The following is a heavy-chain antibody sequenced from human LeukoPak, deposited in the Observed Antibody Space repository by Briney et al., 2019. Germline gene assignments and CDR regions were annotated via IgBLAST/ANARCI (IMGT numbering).Heavy chain of an antibody. CDR2: ISSSSSYI. Sequence: GGSLRLSCAASGFTFDDYAMHWVRQAPGKGLEWVSSISSSSSYIYYADSVKGRFTISRDNAKNSLYLQMNSLRAEDTAVYYCARDKGIVYAFDIWGQGTMVTVSS. D-gene: IGHD1-26*01. CDR3: ARDKGIVYAFDI. CDR1: GFTFDDYA. J-gene: IGHJ3*02. V-gene: IGHV3-21*01.